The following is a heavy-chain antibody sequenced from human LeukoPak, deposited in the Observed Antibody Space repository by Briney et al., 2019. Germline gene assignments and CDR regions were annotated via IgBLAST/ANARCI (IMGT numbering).Heavy chain of an antibody. D-gene: IGHD4-23*01. CDR3: ARFKFNGGKDY. J-gene: IGHJ4*02. CDR2: ISAYNGNT. CDR1: GYTFTSYD. Sequence: ASVKVSCKASGYTFTSYDINWVRQATGQGLEWMGWISAYNGNTNYAQKLQGRVTMTTDTSTSTAYMELRSLRSDDTAVYYCARFKFNGGKDYWGQGTLVTVSS. V-gene: IGHV1-18*01.